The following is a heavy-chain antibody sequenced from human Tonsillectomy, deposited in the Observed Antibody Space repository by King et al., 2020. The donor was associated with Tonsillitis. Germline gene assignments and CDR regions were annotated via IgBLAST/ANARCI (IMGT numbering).Heavy chain of an antibody. CDR2: IYPGDSDT. D-gene: IGHD3-10*01. V-gene: IGHV5-51*03. Sequence: QLVQSGAEVKKPGEALKISCKGVGYSFTNYWIAWVRQMPGKGREWMGIIYPGDSDTLYGPSFQGQVTISADKSISTAYLQWSSLKASDTAMYYCARRPLKFVPGTMVYFEYWGQGTLVTVSS. CDR3: ARRPLKFVPGTMVYFEY. J-gene: IGHJ4*02. CDR1: GYSFTNYW.